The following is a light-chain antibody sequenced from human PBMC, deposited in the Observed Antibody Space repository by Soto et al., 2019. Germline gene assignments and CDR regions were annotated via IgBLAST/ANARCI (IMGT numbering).Light chain of an antibody. CDR1: SSDVGGYNY. CDR2: QVT. J-gene: IGLJ1*01. Sequence: QSALTQPPSASGSPGQAVTISCTGTSSDVGGYNYVSWYQQHPGKAPKLMIYQVTTRPSGVPDRFSGSKSGNPASLTVSGLQAEDEADYYCSSYAGSNLYVFVTGTQVPV. CDR3: SSYAGSNLYV. V-gene: IGLV2-8*01.